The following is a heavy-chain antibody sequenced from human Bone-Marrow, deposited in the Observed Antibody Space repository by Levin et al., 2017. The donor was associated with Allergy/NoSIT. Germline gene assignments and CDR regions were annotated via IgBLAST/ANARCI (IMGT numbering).Heavy chain of an antibody. V-gene: IGHV3-74*01. CDR1: GFTFSRYW. CDR3: VRSESVVAGTFDY. D-gene: IGHD6-19*01. Sequence: PGGSLRLSCAASGFTFSRYWMHWVRQAPGKGLVWVSRINTDGSSTNYADSVKGRFTISRDNAKNTLYLQMNSLRAEDTAVYYCVRSESVVAGTFDYWGQGTLVSVSS. CDR2: INTDGSST. J-gene: IGHJ4*02.